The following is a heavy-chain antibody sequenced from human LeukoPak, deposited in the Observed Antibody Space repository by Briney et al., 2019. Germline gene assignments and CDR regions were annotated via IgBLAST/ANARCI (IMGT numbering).Heavy chain of an antibody. D-gene: IGHD6-6*01. CDR3: VRHRFEVYIAARPSRIDY. V-gene: IGHV4-34*01. CDR1: GASFSGYY. CDR2: INHSGST. J-gene: IGHJ4*02. Sequence: SSETLSLTCAVYGASFSGYYCSWIRQPPGKGREWIWEINHSGSTNYNPSLKSRVTISVDTSKNQFSLKLSSVTAADTAVYYCVRHRFEVYIAARPSRIDYWGQGTLVTVSS.